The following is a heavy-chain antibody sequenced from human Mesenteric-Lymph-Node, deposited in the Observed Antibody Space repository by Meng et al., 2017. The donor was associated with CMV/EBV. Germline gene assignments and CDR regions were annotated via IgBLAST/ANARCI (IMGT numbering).Heavy chain of an antibody. V-gene: IGHV3-33*06. CDR1: GFTFSRHG. D-gene: IGHD6-19*01. CDR2: IWYDGTNK. CDR3: AKDQWLVGRAIDY. J-gene: IGHJ4*02. Sequence: GGSLRLSCGATGFTFSRHGMHWVRQAPGRGLEWVAVIWYDGTNKYYADSVKGRFTISRDNSKNTLYLQMNSLRAEDTAVYYCAKDQWLVGRAIDYWGQGTLVTVSS.